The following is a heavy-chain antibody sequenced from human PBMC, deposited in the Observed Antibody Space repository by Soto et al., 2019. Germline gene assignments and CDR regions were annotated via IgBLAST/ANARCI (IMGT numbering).Heavy chain of an antibody. Sequence: QVQLVQSGAEVKKPGSSVKVSCKASGGTFSSYAISWVRQAPGQGLEWMGGIIPIFGTANYAQKFQGRVTITADESTSTAYMELSSLRSEDTAVYYCARGTSRIAARPPGWFDPWGQGTLVTVSS. V-gene: IGHV1-69*01. CDR1: GGTFSSYA. J-gene: IGHJ5*02. CDR3: ARGTSRIAARPPGWFDP. CDR2: IIPIFGTA. D-gene: IGHD6-6*01.